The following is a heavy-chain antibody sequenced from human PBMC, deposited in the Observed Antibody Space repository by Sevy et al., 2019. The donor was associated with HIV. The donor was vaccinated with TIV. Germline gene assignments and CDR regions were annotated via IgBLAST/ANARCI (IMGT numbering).Heavy chain of an antibody. CDR3: ARATGTETLDAFDV. CDR1: GFTFSVYA. V-gene: IGHV3-21*01. CDR2: ISGPYNSV. D-gene: IGHD1-1*01. J-gene: IGHJ3*01. Sequence: GGSLRLSCAASGFTFSVYAMNWVRQAPGKGLEWVSSISGPYNSVNYGGSVQGRFTISRANAKNSLFLQMNSLKAEDTAVYYCARATGTETLDAFDVWGQGTLVTVSS.